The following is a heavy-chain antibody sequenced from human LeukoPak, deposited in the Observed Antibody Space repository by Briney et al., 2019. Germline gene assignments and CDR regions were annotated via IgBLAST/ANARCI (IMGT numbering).Heavy chain of an antibody. CDR2: ISSSSSTI. CDR3: ARGQIEGSGWYLDY. V-gene: IGHV3-48*01. Sequence: GGSLRLSCAASGFTFSSYSMNWVRQAPGKGLEWVSSISSSSSTIYYADSVKGRFTISRDNAKNSLYLQMNSLRAEDTAVYYCARGQIEGSGWYLDYWGQGTLVTVSS. J-gene: IGHJ4*02. CDR1: GFTFSSYS. D-gene: IGHD6-19*01.